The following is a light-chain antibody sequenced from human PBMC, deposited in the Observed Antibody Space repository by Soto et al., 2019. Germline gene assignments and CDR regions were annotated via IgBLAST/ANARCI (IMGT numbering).Light chain of an antibody. CDR2: PNSDGSH. J-gene: IGLJ2*01. Sequence: QSVLTHSPSASASLGASVKLTCTLSSGHSSYAIAWHQQQPGKGPRFLMKPNSDGSHSKGDGIPDRFSGSSSGAERYLTISSLQSEDEADYYCQTWDTGIVVFGGGTKVTVL. CDR1: SGHSSYA. V-gene: IGLV4-69*01. CDR3: QTWDTGIVV.